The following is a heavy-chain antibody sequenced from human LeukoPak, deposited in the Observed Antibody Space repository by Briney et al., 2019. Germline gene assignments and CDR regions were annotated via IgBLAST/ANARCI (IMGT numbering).Heavy chain of an antibody. CDR3: AVLSSGYYYDSTYYFDY. Sequence: PGGSLRLSCVASGFTFSNHWMSWVRQAPGKGLEWVANIKRDGSEKYFVDSVKGRFTISRDNAKNSLYLQMNSLRAEDTAVYYCAVLSSGYYYDSTYYFDYWGQGTLATVSS. CDR2: IKRDGSEK. CDR1: GFTFSNHW. D-gene: IGHD3-22*01. V-gene: IGHV3-7*03. J-gene: IGHJ4*02.